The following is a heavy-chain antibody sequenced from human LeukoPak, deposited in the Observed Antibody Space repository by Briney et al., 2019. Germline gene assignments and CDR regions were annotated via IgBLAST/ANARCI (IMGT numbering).Heavy chain of an antibody. D-gene: IGHD3-22*01. J-gene: IGHJ4*02. V-gene: IGHV3-48*02. CDR1: GFTFSSYS. Sequence: GGSLRLSCAASGFTFSSYSMNWVRQAPGKGLEWVSYISSSSSTIYYADSVKGRFTISRDNAKNSLYLQMNSLRDEDTAVYYCARDWDDYYDSSGYDYWGQGTLVTVSS. CDR2: ISSSSSTI. CDR3: ARDWDDYYDSSGYDY.